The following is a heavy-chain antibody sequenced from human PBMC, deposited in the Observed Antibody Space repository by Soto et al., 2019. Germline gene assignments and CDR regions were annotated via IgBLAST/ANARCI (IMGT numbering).Heavy chain of an antibody. CDR3: ARAPEAAAAGYYYYYGMDV. Sequence: PSETLSLTCAVSGGSISSSNWWSWVRQPPGKGLEWIGEIYHSGSTNYNPSLKSRVTISVDKSKNQFSLKLSSVTAADTAVYYCARAPEAAAAGYYYYYGMDVWGQGTTVTVSS. CDR2: IYHSGST. D-gene: IGHD6-13*01. J-gene: IGHJ6*02. CDR1: GGSISSSNW. V-gene: IGHV4-4*02.